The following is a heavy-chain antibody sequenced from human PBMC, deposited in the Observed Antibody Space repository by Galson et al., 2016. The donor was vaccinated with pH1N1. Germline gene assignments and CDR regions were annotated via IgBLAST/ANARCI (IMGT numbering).Heavy chain of an antibody. V-gene: IGHV4-31*03. CDR1: GGSVSRSGNY. J-gene: IGHJ6*01. Sequence: LSLTCTVSGGSVSRSGNYWSWIRQHPGKGLEWIGYIHNSGSTYYNPSLKSRTNISLDTSKNQFSLNLNSVTAADTAVYFCAREDLVVVEGWDYGVDLWGQGTMVTVSS. D-gene: IGHD2-15*01. CDR2: IHNSGST. CDR3: AREDLVVVEGWDYGVDL.